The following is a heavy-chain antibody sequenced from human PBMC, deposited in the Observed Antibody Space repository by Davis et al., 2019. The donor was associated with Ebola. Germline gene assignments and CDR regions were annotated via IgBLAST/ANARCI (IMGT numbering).Heavy chain of an antibody. CDR1: GFALSSYW. D-gene: IGHD3-16*01. J-gene: IGHJ6*03. Sequence: PGGSLRLSCAASGFALSSYWMSWVRQAPGKGLVWVSRINPDGTSISYADSVKGRFTVSRDNAKNTVFLQMNSLRADDTAVYYCARDEVIMTTFYNYYYMDVWGKGTTVTVSS. CDR2: INPDGTSI. CDR3: ARDEVIMTTFYNYYYMDV. V-gene: IGHV3-74*01.